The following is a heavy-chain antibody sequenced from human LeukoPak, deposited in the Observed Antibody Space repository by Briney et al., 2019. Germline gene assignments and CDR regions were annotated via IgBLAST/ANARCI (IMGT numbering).Heavy chain of an antibody. D-gene: IGHD5-18*01. CDR2: IIPVFGTA. J-gene: IGHJ6*03. Sequence: RGASVKVSCKASGGTFNSYAISWVRQAPGQGLEWMGGIIPVFGTAIYAQNFQGRVTITADESTNTAYMELGTLTSEDTAVYYCASALGYSYGPPWYYYMDVWGKGTTVTVSS. CDR1: GGTFNSYA. V-gene: IGHV1-69*13. CDR3: ASALGYSYGPPWYYYMDV.